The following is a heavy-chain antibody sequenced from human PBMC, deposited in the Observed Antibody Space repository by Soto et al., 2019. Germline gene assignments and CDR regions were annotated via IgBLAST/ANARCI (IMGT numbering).Heavy chain of an antibody. CDR3: VKGTLFGVSVRHLDY. CDR1: GFTFTRYS. D-gene: IGHD2-8*01. CDR2: ISWNSGNL. V-gene: IGHV3-9*01. Sequence: EVQLVESGGGLVKPGGSLRLSCAASGFTFTRYSMNWVRQAPGKGLEWVSSISWNSGNLGYADSVKGRFTISRNNAKNSLYLQMNSLRREDTALYYCVKGTLFGVSVRHLDYWGQGTLVTVSS. J-gene: IGHJ4*02.